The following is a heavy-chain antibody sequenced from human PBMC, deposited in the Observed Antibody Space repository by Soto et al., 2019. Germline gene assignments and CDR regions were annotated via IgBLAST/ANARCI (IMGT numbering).Heavy chain of an antibody. V-gene: IGHV1-18*04. CDR2: ISAYNGNT. J-gene: IGHJ5*02. D-gene: IGHD3-22*01. CDR3: ARDLNRYYYDSSGQRWFDP. Sequence: GASVKVSCKASGYTFTSYGISWVRQAPGQGLEWMGWISAYNGNTNYAQKLQGRVTMTTDTPTSTAYMELRSLRSDDTAVYYCARDLNRYYYDSSGQRWFDPWGQGTLVTVSS. CDR1: GYTFTSYG.